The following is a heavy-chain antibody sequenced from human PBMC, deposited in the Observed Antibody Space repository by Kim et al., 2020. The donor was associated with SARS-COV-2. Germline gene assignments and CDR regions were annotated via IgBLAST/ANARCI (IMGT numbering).Heavy chain of an antibody. CDR3: ATEKPGGWFDP. CDR2: VNAANGDT. V-gene: IGHV1-3*01. J-gene: IGHJ5*02. Sequence: ASVKVSCKASGYIFTTHAMHWVRQAPGQRLEWMGWVNAANGDTRYSQKFQGRVTITRNTSASIAYMELSTLRSEDTAVYYCATEKPGGWFDPWGQGTLVTVSS. CDR1: GYIFTTHA. D-gene: IGHD1-26*01.